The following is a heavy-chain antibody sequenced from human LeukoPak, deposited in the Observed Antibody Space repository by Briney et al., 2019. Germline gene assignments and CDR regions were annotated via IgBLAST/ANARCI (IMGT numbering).Heavy chain of an antibody. D-gene: IGHD2-2*01. V-gene: IGHV3-21*01. Sequence: PGGSLRLSCAASGFTFSSYDMSWVRQAPGKGLEWVSSISSSSSYIYYADSVKGRFTISRDNAKNSLYLQMNSLRAEDTAVYYCARAQLMWGSFDYWGQGTLVTVSS. CDR3: ARAQLMWGSFDY. J-gene: IGHJ4*02. CDR1: GFTFSSYD. CDR2: ISSSSSYI.